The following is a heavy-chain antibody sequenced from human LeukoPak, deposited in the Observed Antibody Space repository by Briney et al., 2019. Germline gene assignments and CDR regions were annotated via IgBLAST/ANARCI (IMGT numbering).Heavy chain of an antibody. CDR3: ARPPITGTNRYFQH. D-gene: IGHD1-7*01. Sequence: SETLSLTCTVSGGSISSSSYYWGWIRQPPGKGLEWIGSIYYSGSTYYNPSLKSRVTISVDTSKNQFSLKLSSVTAADTAVYYCARPPITGTNRYFQHWGQGTLVTVSS. V-gene: IGHV4-39*07. J-gene: IGHJ1*01. CDR1: GGSISSSSYY. CDR2: IYYSGST.